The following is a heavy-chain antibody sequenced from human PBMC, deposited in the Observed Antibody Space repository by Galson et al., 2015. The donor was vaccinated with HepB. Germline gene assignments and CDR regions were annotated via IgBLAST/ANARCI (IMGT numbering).Heavy chain of an antibody. Sequence: SLRLSCAASGFTFSSYAMSWVRQAPGKGLEWVSAISGSGGSTYYADSVKGRFTISRDNSKNTLYLQMNRLRAEDTAIYYCAKDLGLVLDAFDIWGKGTMVTVSS. CDR3: AKDLGLVLDAFDI. D-gene: IGHD6-19*01. CDR1: GFTFSSYA. CDR2: ISGSGGST. J-gene: IGHJ3*02. V-gene: IGHV3-23*01.